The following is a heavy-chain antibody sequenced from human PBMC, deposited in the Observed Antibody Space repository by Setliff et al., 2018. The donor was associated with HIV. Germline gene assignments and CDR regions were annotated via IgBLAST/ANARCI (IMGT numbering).Heavy chain of an antibody. CDR2: ISHTGST. D-gene: IGHD2-21*01. CDR1: NGSINGYY. V-gene: IGHV4-59*01. CDR3: ARVYPYDATAYYSSFES. Sequence: PSETLSLTCSVSNGSINGYYWTWIRQPPGKGLEWIGYISHTGSTNFNPSLKSRVSMSVDLSKNQFSLHLVSVTAADTAVYFCARVYPYDATAYYSSFESWGPGILVTVSS. J-gene: IGHJ4*02.